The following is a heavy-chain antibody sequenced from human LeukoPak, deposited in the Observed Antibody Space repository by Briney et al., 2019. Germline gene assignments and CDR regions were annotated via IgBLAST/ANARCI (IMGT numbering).Heavy chain of an antibody. CDR2: INPNSGGT. CDR1: GYTFTDYY. V-gene: IGHV1-2*02. Sequence: GASVKVSCKASGYTFTDYYMHWVRQAPGQGLEWMGWINPNSGGTNYAQKFQGRVTMTRDTSISTAYMELSRLRSDDTAVYYCARGFPPRRQYDSSGYYSYYFDYWGQGTLVTVSS. J-gene: IGHJ4*02. CDR3: ARGFPPRRQYDSSGYYSYYFDY. D-gene: IGHD3-22*01.